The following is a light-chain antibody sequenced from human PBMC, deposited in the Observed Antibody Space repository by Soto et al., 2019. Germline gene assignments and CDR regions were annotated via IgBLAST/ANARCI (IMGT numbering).Light chain of an antibody. J-gene: IGKJ2*01. CDR2: AAS. V-gene: IGKV1-9*01. CDR1: QGISSY. Sequence: DIQLTQSPSFLSASVGDRVTITCRASQGISSYLAWYQQKPGKAPKLLIYAASTLQSGVPSRFSGSGSGTEFPLTISSLQPEDAANYYCQQLNSYPPYAFAQGTKLEIK. CDR3: QQLNSYPPYA.